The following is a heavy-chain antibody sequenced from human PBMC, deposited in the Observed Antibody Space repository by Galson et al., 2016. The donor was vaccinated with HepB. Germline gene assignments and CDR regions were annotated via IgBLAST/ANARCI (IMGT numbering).Heavy chain of an antibody. D-gene: IGHD5-24*01. V-gene: IGHV3-7*01. CDR3: ARARKDGYNNGALFDS. CDR2: MRQGESEK. CDR1: GFTISHYW. J-gene: IGHJ4*02. Sequence: SLRLSCAASGFTISHYWMSWVRQAPGKGLEWVANMRQGESEKDYVDSAKGQFTTSRDNAKNSLYLQMNSLGAEDTAVYYCARARKDGYNNGALFDSWGQGTLLAVSS.